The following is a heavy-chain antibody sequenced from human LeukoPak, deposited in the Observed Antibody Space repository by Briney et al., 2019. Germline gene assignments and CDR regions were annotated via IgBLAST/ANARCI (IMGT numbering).Heavy chain of an antibody. CDR2: IYSGGST. V-gene: IGHV3-53*04. J-gene: IGHJ6*02. D-gene: IGHD5-18*01. Sequence: PGGSLRLSCAASGFTVSSNYMSWVRQAPGKGLEWVSVIYSGGSTYYADSVKGRFTISRHNSKNTLYLQMNSLRAEDTAVYYWARDRVNGASHRARVKHYYGMDVWGQGTTVTVSS. CDR1: GFTVSSNY. CDR3: ARDRVNGASHRARVKHYYGMDV.